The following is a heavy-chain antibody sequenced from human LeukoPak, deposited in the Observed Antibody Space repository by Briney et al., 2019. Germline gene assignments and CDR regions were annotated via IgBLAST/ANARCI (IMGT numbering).Heavy chain of an antibody. J-gene: IGHJ4*02. CDR3: ARDRVYCGSTSCYAYYFDY. CDR2: FYSDGRK. CDR1: GLTVSSNY. D-gene: IGHD2-2*01. V-gene: IGHV3-53*01. Sequence: PGGSLRLSCEVSGLTVSSNYMSWLRQTPGKGLEWLSVFYSDGRKYYADSVKGRFTISRDNAKNTLYLQMNSLRAEDTAVYYCARDRVYCGSTSCYAYYFDYWGQGTLVTVSS.